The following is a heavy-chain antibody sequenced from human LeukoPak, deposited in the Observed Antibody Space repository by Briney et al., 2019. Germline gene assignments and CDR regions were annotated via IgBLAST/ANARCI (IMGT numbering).Heavy chain of an antibody. D-gene: IGHD1-26*01. V-gene: IGHV3-23*01. J-gene: IGHJ4*02. CDR2: ISGSGGST. Sequence: PGGSLRLSCAASGFTFSSYAMSWVRQAPGKGLEWVSAISGSGGSTYYADSVTGRFTLSRANSKNTLYLQMNSLRAEDTAVYYCAKDESRTVGATKRDYWGQGTLVTVSS. CDR3: AKDESRTVGATKRDY. CDR1: GFTFSSYA.